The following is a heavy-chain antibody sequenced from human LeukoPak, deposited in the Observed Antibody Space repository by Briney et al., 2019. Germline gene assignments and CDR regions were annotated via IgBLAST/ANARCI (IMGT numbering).Heavy chain of an antibody. V-gene: IGHV3-7*01. D-gene: IGHD6-19*01. J-gene: IGHJ4*02. Sequence: PGGSLRLSCAASGFTFSSYWMSWVRQAPGKGLEWVANIKQDGSEKYYVDSVKGRFTISRDNAKNSLYLQMNSLRAEDTAVYYCARDISSGWYLQYYFDYWGQGTLVTVSS. CDR2: IKQDGSEK. CDR1: GFTFSSYW. CDR3: ARDISSGWYLQYYFDY.